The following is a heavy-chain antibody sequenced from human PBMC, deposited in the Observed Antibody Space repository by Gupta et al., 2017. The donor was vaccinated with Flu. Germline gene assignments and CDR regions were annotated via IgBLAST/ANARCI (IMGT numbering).Heavy chain of an antibody. V-gene: IGHV3-11*01. Sequence: NWIRQAPGKGLEWVSYISSSGSTIYYADSVKGRFTVSRDNAKNSLYLQMDSLRADDTAVYYCARDRVYSSSWYSYYYGMDVWGQGTTVTVSS. CDR3: ARDRVYSSSWYSYYYGMDV. J-gene: IGHJ6*02. D-gene: IGHD6-13*01. CDR2: ISSSGSTI.